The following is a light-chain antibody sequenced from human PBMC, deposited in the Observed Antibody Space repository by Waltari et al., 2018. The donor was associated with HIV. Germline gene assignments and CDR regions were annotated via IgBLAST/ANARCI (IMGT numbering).Light chain of an antibody. CDR2: QDS. Sequence: DLSQPASVSVSPGQTATVTCSGDKLGNSFVCWYRQKSGQSPEVIIYQDSRRPSGISDRFAGATSGSKATLTIRETQSIDEGDYYCQAWDSNNYVFGSGTRVTVL. V-gene: IGLV3-1*01. CDR1: KLGNSF. CDR3: QAWDSNNYV. J-gene: IGLJ1*01.